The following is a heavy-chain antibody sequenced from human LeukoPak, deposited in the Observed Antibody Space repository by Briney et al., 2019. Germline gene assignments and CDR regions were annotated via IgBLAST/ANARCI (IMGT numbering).Heavy chain of an antibody. J-gene: IGHJ4*02. D-gene: IGHD3-22*01. CDR1: GYSISSGYY. CDR3: ARYTANTAGYSFDF. CDR2: IHHSGVT. Sequence: SETLSLTCTVSGYSISSGYYWSWIRQPPGKGLEWNATIHHSGVTYHNPSLKSRVTMSVDTSKNQFSLKLGSVTAAGTAVYYCARYTANTAGYSFDFWGQGALVTVSS. V-gene: IGHV4-38-2*02.